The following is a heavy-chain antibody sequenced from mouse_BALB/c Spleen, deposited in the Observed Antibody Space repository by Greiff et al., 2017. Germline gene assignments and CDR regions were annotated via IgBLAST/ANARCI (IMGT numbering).Heavy chain of an antibody. V-gene: IGHV3-6*02. J-gene: IGHJ2*01. CDR1: GYSITSGYY. D-gene: IGHD2-5*01. CDR2: ISYDGSN. CDR3: ASSNSYYFDY. Sequence: EVKLMESGPGLVKPSQSLSLTCSVTGYSITSGYYWNWIRQFPGNKLEWMGYISYDGSNNYNPSLKNRISITRDTSKNQFFLKLNSVTTEDTATYYCASSNSYYFDYWGQGTTLTVSS.